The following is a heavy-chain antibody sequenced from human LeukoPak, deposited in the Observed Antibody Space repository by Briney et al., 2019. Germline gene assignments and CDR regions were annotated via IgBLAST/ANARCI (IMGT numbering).Heavy chain of an antibody. CDR3: ARPPTYYYDSSGSERGAFDI. CDR1: GGSFSGYY. V-gene: IGHV4-34*01. CDR2: INHSGSI. D-gene: IGHD3-22*01. J-gene: IGHJ3*02. Sequence: PSETLSLTCTVYGGSFSGYYWSWIRQPPGRGLEWIGEINHSGSINYNPSLKSRVTISVDTSKNQFSLKLSSVTAADTAVYYCARPPTYYYDSSGSERGAFDIWGQGTMVTVSS.